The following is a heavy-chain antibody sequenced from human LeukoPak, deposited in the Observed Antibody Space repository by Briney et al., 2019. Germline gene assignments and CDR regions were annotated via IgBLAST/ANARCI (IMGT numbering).Heavy chain of an antibody. CDR1: GGSISSYY. V-gene: IGHV4-59*08. CDR2: MYYSGSA. J-gene: IGHJ4*02. D-gene: IGHD2-15*01. CDR3: VRSSTYHLFDD. Sequence: SETLSLTCTVSGGSISSYYCSWIRQPPGKGLEWIGYMYYSGSANYNPSLKSRVTISVDMSKNQFSLKLSSMTAADTAVYYCVRSSTYHLFDDWGQGTLVTVSS.